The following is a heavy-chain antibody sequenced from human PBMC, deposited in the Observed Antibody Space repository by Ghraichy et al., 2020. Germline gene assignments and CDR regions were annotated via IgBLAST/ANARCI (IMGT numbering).Heavy chain of an antibody. CDR1: GGSVSSGSSY. Sequence: SETLSLTCTVSGGSVSSGSSYWSWIRQPPGKGLEWIGEIHHSGSTNYNPSLKSRVTISVDKSKNQFSLKLSSVTAADTAVYYCARGGYYYYMDVWGKRITVNVSS. CDR3: ARGGYYYYMDV. J-gene: IGHJ6*03. V-gene: IGHV4-61*01. CDR2: IHHSGST.